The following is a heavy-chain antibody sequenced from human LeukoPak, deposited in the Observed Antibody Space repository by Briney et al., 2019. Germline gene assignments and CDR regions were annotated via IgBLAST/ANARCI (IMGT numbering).Heavy chain of an antibody. CDR1: GGSFSDYF. V-gene: IGHV4-34*01. J-gene: IGHJ4*02. CDR2: ISHSGST. CDR3: ARGVWSGLRLGELSLIDY. D-gene: IGHD3-16*02. Sequence: SETLSLTCAVYGGSFSDYFWSWIRQPPGKGLEWIGEISHSGSTTYNPSLRSRVTISGDTSKKQFSLKLSSVTAADTAVYYCARGVWSGLRLGELSLIDYWGQGTLVTVSS.